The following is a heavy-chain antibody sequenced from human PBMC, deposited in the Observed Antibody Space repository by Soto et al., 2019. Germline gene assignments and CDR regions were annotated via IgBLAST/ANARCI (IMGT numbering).Heavy chain of an antibody. Sequence: SQTKCHACAAYGETFSGYYCAGIRQPPGKGLEWIGEINQSGITNYNPSLKSRVTISEDTSKNQFSLKLTPVTAADTAIYYCARGGRGGSRPTTSWGQGTLVTVSS. CDR2: INQSGIT. J-gene: IGHJ5*02. V-gene: IGHV4-34*01. CDR3: ARGGRGGSRPTTS. D-gene: IGHD2-15*01. CDR1: GETFSGYY.